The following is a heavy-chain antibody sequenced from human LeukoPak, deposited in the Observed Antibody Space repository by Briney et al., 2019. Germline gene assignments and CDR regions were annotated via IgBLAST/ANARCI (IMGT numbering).Heavy chain of an antibody. CDR1: GFTFSSFE. D-gene: IGHD6-19*01. Sequence: HAGGSLRLSCAASGFTFSSFEMSWVRQAPGKGLEWVSAISGSGGNAYYADSVKGRFTISRDNSRNSLSLQMNSLRAGDTALYYCAKTGYSSGWYRIWDYWGQGTLVTVSS. CDR3: AKTGYSSGWYRIWDY. CDR2: ISGSGGNA. V-gene: IGHV3-23*01. J-gene: IGHJ4*02.